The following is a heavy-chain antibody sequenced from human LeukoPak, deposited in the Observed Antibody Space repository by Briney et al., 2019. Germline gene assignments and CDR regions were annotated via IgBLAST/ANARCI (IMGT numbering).Heavy chain of an antibody. J-gene: IGHJ3*02. CDR2: ISGSGVYT. V-gene: IGHV3-23*01. Sequence: WGSLRLSCAASGFTFDSYGMNWVRQASGKGLEWVSGISGSGVYTYYADSVKGRFTISRDNSKNTLYLVMNSLRVDDTAVYYCAKAVDLATISVDIWGQGTMVTVSS. D-gene: IGHD5-24*01. CDR1: GFTFDSYG. CDR3: AKAVDLATISVDI.